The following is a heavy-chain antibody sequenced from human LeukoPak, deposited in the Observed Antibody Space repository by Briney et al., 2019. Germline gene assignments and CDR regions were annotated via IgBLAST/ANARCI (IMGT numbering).Heavy chain of an antibody. Sequence: PGGSLRLSCAASGLTFSSYDIHWVRQATGKGLEWVSGIGTAGEIYYPVSVKGRFTISRENAKNSLYLQMNSLRAGDTAVYYCARAAYSSTWYSRYFDLWGRGTLVTVSS. J-gene: IGHJ2*01. CDR2: IGTAGEI. CDR3: ARAAYSSTWYSRYFDL. D-gene: IGHD6-13*01. CDR1: GLTFSSYD. V-gene: IGHV3-13*01.